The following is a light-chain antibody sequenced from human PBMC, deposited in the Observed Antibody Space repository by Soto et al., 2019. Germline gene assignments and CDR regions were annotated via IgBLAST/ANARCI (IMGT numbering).Light chain of an antibody. CDR3: CSYPTSNTRQIV. Sequence: QSVLTQPASVSGSPGQSITLACTGTSSDVGGYNYVSWYQQHPGKAPKFMIYDVSNRPSGVSNRFSGSKSGNTASLTISGLQAEDEADYYCCSYPTSNTRQIVFVTGTKLTVL. CDR2: DVS. CDR1: SSDVGGYNY. V-gene: IGLV2-14*01. J-gene: IGLJ1*01.